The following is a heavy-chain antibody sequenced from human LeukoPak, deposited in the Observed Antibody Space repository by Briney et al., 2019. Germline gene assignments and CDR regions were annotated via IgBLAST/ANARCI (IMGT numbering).Heavy chain of an antibody. CDR3: AREDRGTGSAFDI. CDR2: ISSSSSYI. J-gene: IGHJ3*02. V-gene: IGHV3-21*01. CDR1: GFTFSTYN. Sequence: GSLRLSCAASGFTFSTYNMNWVRQAPGKGLEWVSSISSSSSYIYYADSVKGRFTISRDNAKNSLYLQMNSLRAEDTAMYYCAREDRGTGSAFDIWGQGTMVTVSS. D-gene: IGHD1-14*01.